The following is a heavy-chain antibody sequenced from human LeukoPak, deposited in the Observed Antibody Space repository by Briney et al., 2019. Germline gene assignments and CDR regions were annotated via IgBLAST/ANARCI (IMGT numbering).Heavy chain of an antibody. CDR1: GFTFSSYE. CDR3: ARDAGWRLLDY. J-gene: IGHJ4*02. D-gene: IGHD6-25*01. CDR2: ISSSSSYI. Sequence: GGSLRLSCAASGFTFSSYEMNWVRQTPGKGLEWISYISSSSSYIYYADSVKGRFTISRDNAKNSLYLQMNNLRVEDTAVYYCARDAGWRLLDYWGRGTQVTVSS. V-gene: IGHV3-21*05.